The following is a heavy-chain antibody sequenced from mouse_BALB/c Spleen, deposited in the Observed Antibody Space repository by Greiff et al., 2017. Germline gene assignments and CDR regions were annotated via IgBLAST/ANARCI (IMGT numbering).Heavy chain of an antibody. D-gene: IGHD1-1*01. CDR1: GFNIKDTY. J-gene: IGHJ1*01. Sequence: EVKLMESGAELVKPGASVKLSCTASGFNIKDTYMHWVKQRPEQGLEWIGRIDPANGNTKYDPKFQGKATITADTSSNTAYLQLSSLTSEDTAVYYCARSVLRGYFDVWGAGTTVTVSS. CDR3: ARSVLRGYFDV. V-gene: IGHV14-3*02. CDR2: IDPANGNT.